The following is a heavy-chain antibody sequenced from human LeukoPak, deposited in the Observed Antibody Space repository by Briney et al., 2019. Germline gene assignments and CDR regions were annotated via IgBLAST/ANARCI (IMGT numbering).Heavy chain of an antibody. V-gene: IGHV4-59*08. Sequence: SETLSLTCTVSGGSISSDYWSWIRQPPGKGLEWIGYIYYSGSTNYNPSLKSRVTISVDTSKNQFSLKLSSVTAADTAVYYCARQGAGVPFDYWGRGTLVTVSS. CDR1: GGSISSDY. J-gene: IGHJ4*02. CDR2: IYYSGST. D-gene: IGHD3-10*01. CDR3: ARQGAGVPFDY.